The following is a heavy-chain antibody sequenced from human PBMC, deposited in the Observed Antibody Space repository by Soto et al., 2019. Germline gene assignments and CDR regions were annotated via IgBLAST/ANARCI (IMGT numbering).Heavy chain of an antibody. CDR2: IWYDGSNK. J-gene: IGHJ5*02. D-gene: IGHD1-26*01. Sequence: PGGSLRLSCAASGFTFSSYGMHWVRQAPGKGLEWVAVIWYDGSNKYYADSVKGRFTISRDNSKNTLYLQMNSLRAEDTAVYYCARDRSGPRGYSFDPWGQGTPVTVSS. CDR1: GFTFSSYG. V-gene: IGHV3-33*01. CDR3: ARDRSGPRGYSFDP.